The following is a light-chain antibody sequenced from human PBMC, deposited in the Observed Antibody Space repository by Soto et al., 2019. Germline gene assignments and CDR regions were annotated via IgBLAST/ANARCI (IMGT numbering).Light chain of an antibody. CDR2: DAS. Sequence: IVLTQSPATLSLSPGERATLSCRASQSVSSYLAWYQQKPGQAPRLLIYDASNRATGIPPSFSGSGSGTDFTLTISSLEPEDFAVYYCQQRSNWTFGQGTKVDIK. CDR3: QQRSNWT. J-gene: IGKJ1*01. CDR1: QSVSSY. V-gene: IGKV3-11*01.